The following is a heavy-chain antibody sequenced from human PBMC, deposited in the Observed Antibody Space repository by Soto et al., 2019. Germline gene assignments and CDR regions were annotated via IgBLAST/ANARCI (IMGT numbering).Heavy chain of an antibody. D-gene: IGHD3-22*01. CDR2: IIPIFGTA. CDR1: GGTFSSYA. J-gene: IGHJ3*02. V-gene: IGHV1-69*06. Sequence: QVQLVQSGAEVKKPGSSVKVSCKASGGTFSSYAISWVRQAPGQGLEWMGGIIPIFGTANYAQKFQGRVTTTADKCTRTAYMELSSLRSEDTAVYYCARGVAYYYDSSGANDAFDIWGQGTMVTVSS. CDR3: ARGVAYYYDSSGANDAFDI.